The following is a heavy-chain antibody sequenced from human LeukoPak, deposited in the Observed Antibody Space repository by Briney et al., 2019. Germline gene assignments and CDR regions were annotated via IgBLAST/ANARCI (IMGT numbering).Heavy chain of an antibody. V-gene: IGHV4-30-4*08. Sequence: SQTLSLTCTVSGGSISSGDYYWSWIRQPPGKGLEWIGYIYYSGSTYYNPSLKSRVTISVDTSENQFSLKLSSVTAADTAVYYCARVGSPTNYYDSSGYYQYFDYWGQGTLVTVSS. CDR1: GGSISSGDYY. CDR3: ARVGSPTNYYDSSGYYQYFDY. D-gene: IGHD3-22*01. J-gene: IGHJ4*02. CDR2: IYYSGST.